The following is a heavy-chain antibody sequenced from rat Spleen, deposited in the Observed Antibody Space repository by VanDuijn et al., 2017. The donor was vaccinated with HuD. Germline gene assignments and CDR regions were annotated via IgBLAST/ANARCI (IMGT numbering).Heavy chain of an antibody. CDR3: SREELFSGYLLRFAY. Sequence: QVQMKETGPGLVQTTQTLSVTCTVSGFSLTSYGVHWVRQPPGKGLEWLGVMWSDGNTAYNSTLKSRLNINRDTSKSQIFLNMNSLQTEDTAIYYCSREELFSGYLLRFAYWGQGTLVTVSA. V-gene: IGHV2-32*01. D-gene: IGHD2-5*01. CDR2: MWSDGNT. J-gene: IGHJ3*01. CDR1: GFSLTSYG.